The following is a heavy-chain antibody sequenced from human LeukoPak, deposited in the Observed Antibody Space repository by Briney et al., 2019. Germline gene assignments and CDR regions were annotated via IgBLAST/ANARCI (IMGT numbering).Heavy chain of an antibody. V-gene: IGHV3-30*02. CDR1: GFTFSNYG. CDR2: IRYDGSNK. D-gene: IGHD3-22*01. Sequence: EGSLRLSCVASGFTFSNYGMHWVRQAPGKGLEWVAFIRYDGSNKYYVDSVKGRFTISRDNSKNTLYLQMNSLRAEDTAVYYCAKYPYYYDSSGPADAFDIWGQGTMVTVSS. J-gene: IGHJ3*02. CDR3: AKYPYYYDSSGPADAFDI.